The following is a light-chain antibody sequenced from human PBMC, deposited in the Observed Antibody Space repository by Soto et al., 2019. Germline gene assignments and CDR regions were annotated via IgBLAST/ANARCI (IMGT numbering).Light chain of an antibody. CDR3: QQYNSYWWT. CDR1: QSISSW. Sequence: DIQMTQSPSTLSASVGDRVTITCRASQSISSWLAWYQQKPGKAPKLLIYDASSLESGVPSRFSGSGSGTEFTLTISSLQPDEFATYYCQQYNSYWWTFGQGTKVEIK. CDR2: DAS. J-gene: IGKJ1*01. V-gene: IGKV1-5*01.